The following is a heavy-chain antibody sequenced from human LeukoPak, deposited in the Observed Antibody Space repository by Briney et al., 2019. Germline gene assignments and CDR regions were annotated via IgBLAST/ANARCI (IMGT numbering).Heavy chain of an antibody. CDR2: INSNSGAR. CDR1: GYTFSGYY. Sequence: GASVKVSCKASGYTFSGYYMHWVRQAPGQGLESRGWINSNSGARNYAPKFQGRVTFSRDNSISTAYMELSSLRSDDTAIYYCARGRGGATTGSDHWGQGTLVTVS. D-gene: IGHD1-26*01. J-gene: IGHJ4*02. V-gene: IGHV1-2*02. CDR3: ARGRGGATTGSDH.